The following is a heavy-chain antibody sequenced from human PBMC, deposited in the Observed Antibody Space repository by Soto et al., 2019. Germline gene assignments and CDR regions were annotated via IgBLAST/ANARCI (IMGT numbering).Heavy chain of an antibody. CDR2: IYSGGNT. CDR1: GFTFSDYY. J-gene: IGHJ4*02. D-gene: IGHD4-17*01. V-gene: IGHV3-66*01. CDR3: VKDLHSDYAARYYFDY. Sequence: GGSLRLSCAASGFTFSDYYMSWIRQAPGKGLEWVSVIYSGGNTYYADSVKGRFTISRDNSKNMLYLQMNSLRVEDTAVYYCVKDLHSDYAARYYFDYWGQGTPVTVSS.